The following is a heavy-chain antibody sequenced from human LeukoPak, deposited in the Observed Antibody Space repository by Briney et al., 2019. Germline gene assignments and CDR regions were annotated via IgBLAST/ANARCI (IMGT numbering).Heavy chain of an antibody. CDR1: GGSISSYC. Sequence: KPSETLSLTCTVSGGSISSYCWSWIRQPAGKGLEWIGRIYTSGSTNYNPSLKSRVTMSVDTSKNQFSLKLSSVTAADTAVYYCASSVYDSSGYWFDPWGQGTLVTVSS. D-gene: IGHD3-22*01. J-gene: IGHJ5*02. CDR2: IYTSGST. CDR3: ASSVYDSSGYWFDP. V-gene: IGHV4-4*07.